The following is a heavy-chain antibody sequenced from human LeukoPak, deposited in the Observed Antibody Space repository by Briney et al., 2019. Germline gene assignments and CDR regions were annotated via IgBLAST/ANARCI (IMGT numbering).Heavy chain of an antibody. CDR1: GLTVSSSY. CDR3: ARNILFAFDI. CDR2: IYNDGST. J-gene: IGHJ3*02. V-gene: IGHV3-53*01. Sequence: GGSLRLSCAASGLTVSSSYMSWVRQAPGKGLEWVSIIYNDGSTYYADAMKGRFTISRDNSKNTLYLQVNSLRAEDTAMYYCARNILFAFDIWGQGTMVTVSS.